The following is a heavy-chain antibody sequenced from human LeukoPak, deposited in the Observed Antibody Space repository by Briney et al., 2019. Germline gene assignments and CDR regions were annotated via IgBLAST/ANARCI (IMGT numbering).Heavy chain of an antibody. Sequence: GGSLRLSCAASGFTFSSYSMKWVRQAPGRGLEWVSSISSSSCYIYYTDSVKGRFPLSRDNAKNSLYLQMNSLRAEDTAVYYCARDIGSELVDAFDIWGQGTMVTASS. CDR2: ISSSSCYI. D-gene: IGHD1-26*01. V-gene: IGHV3-21*01. J-gene: IGHJ3*02. CDR3: ARDIGSELVDAFDI. CDR1: GFTFSSYS.